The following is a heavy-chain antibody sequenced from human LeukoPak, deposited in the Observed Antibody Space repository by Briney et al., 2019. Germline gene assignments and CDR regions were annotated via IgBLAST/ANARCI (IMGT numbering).Heavy chain of an antibody. V-gene: IGHV3-21*01. D-gene: IGHD2-2*01. J-gene: IGHJ4*02. CDR2: ISNDGNYI. Sequence: PGGSLRLSCAASGFIFSIYSMNWVRQAPGKGLEWVSSISNDGNYIYYADSVKGRFTISRDNAKNSLYLQMNSLRAEDTAVYYCANHLACGSTSCPPFDSWGQGTLVTVSS. CDR3: ANHLACGSTSCPPFDS. CDR1: GFIFSIYS.